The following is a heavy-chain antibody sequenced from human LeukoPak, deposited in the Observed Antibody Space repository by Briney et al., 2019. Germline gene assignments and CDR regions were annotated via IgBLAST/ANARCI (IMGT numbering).Heavy chain of an antibody. CDR3: ARETWKYSGGYYYYYYYMDV. CDR2: ISSFSGTI. D-gene: IGHD1-26*01. CDR1: GMTFSSYS. V-gene: IGHV3-48*01. J-gene: IGHJ6*03. Sequence: PGGSLRLSCVASGMTFSSYSMNWVRQAPGKGLEWVSYISSFSGTINYADSVKGRFTISRDNAKNSLYLQMNSLRSDDTAVYYCARETWKYSGGYYYYYYYMDVWGKGTTVTISS.